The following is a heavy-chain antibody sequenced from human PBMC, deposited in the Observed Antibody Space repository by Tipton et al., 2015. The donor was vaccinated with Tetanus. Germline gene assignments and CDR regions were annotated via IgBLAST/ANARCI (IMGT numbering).Heavy chain of an antibody. CDR3: ARLPKHYSASGST. V-gene: IGHV5-51*01. Sequence: VQLVQSGAEVRKPGQSLKISCKVSGHNSRSYWISWVRQMPGKGLEWMGIIYPGDSDATYSPSFQGQVTISADKSISTAYLQWSSLKASDTAIYFCARLPKHYSASGSTWGQGTLVTVSS. J-gene: IGHJ4*02. CDR1: GHNSRSYW. D-gene: IGHD3-10*01. CDR2: IYPGDSDA.